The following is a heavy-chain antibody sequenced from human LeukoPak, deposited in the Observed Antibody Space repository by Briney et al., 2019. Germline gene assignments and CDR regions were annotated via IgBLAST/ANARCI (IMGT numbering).Heavy chain of an antibody. CDR3: ARGLQWLEAFEH. D-gene: IGHD6-19*01. CDR1: GYTFTGYY. J-gene: IGHJ4*02. V-gene: IGHV1-2*02. Sequence: ASVKVSCKASGYTFTGYYMHWVRQAPGQGLEWMGWINPNSGATNYAQKFQGRVTMTRDTSISTAYMELSRLRSDDTAVYYCARGLQWLEAFEHWGEGTLVTVSS. CDR2: INPNSGAT.